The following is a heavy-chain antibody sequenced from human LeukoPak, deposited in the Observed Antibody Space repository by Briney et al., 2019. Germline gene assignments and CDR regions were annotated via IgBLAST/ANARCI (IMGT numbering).Heavy chain of an antibody. D-gene: IGHD2-2*01. CDR2: VYYSGST. V-gene: IGHV4-39*01. CDR1: SGSVSTSSYY. CDR3: ARHRVACSSANCHGQYYFDH. J-gene: IGHJ4*02. Sequence: PSETLSLTCTVSSGSVSTSSYYWGWIRQPPGKGLEWIGSVYYSGSTYYNPSLKSRVTTSVDTSKNQFSLKLSSVTAADTAVYYCARHRVACSSANCHGQYYFDHWGQGTLVTVSS.